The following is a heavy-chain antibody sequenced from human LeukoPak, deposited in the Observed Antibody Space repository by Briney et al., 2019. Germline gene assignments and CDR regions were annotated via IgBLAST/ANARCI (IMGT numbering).Heavy chain of an antibody. Sequence: SETLSLTCTVSGGSISSYYWSWIRQPPGKGLEWIGSIYHSGSTYYNPSLKSRVTISVDTSKNQFSLKLSSVTAADTAVYYCARYNRILFDPWGQGTLVTVSS. V-gene: IGHV4-59*05. CDR1: GGSISSYY. D-gene: IGHD3-3*02. CDR2: IYHSGST. CDR3: ARYNRILFDP. J-gene: IGHJ5*02.